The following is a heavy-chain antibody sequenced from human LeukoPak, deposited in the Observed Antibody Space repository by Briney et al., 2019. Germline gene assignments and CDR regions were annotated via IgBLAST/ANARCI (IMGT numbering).Heavy chain of an antibody. V-gene: IGHV3-48*03. Sequence: GGSLRLSCAASGFTFSSYETNWVRQAPGKGLEWVSYISSSGSTIYYADSVKGRFTISRDNAKNSLYLQMNSLRAEDTAVYYCARSAFDPELYYFDYWGQGTLVTVSS. CDR3: ARSAFDPELYYFDY. J-gene: IGHJ4*02. CDR2: ISSSGSTI. D-gene: IGHD3-9*01. CDR1: GFTFSSYE.